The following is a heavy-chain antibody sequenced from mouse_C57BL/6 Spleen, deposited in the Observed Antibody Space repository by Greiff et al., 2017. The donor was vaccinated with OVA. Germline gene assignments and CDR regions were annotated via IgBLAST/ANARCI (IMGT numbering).Heavy chain of an antibody. V-gene: IGHV14-3*01. CDR2: IDPANGNT. CDR3: ARWVGDYDDGVAY. J-gene: IGHJ3*01. Sequence: EVKLQESVAELVRPGASVKLSCTASGFNIKNTYMHWVKQRPEQGLEWIGRIDPANGNTKYAPKFQGKATITADTSSNTAYLQLSSLTSEDTAIYYCARWVGDYDDGVAYWGQGTLVTVSA. CDR1: GFNIKNTY. D-gene: IGHD2-4*01.